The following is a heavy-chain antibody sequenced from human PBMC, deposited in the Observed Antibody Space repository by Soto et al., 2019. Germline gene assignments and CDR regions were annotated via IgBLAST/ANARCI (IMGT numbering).Heavy chain of an antibody. J-gene: IGHJ5*02. V-gene: IGHV4-59*01. D-gene: IGHD2-2*01. CDR2: VYNSGST. CDR3: ARGRHCTSISCFGFPNIRFDP. CDR1: GGSTSRDY. Sequence: PSETLSPTCTFSGGSTSRDYWGWIRQPPGKGLEWIAHVYNSGSTSYNPSLRSRVTISLDTAREQLSLRLTSVTAADTAVYYCARGRHCTSISCFGFPNIRFDPWGQGTLVTVSS.